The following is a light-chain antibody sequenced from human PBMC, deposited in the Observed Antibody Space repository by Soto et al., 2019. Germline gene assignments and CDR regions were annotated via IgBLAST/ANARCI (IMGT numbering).Light chain of an antibody. CDR2: DAS. CDR3: HQDDDYPLS. J-gene: IGKJ4*01. Sequence: ALQMTQSPSSLSASVGARVTITCRASQAIRNDLSWYQQKPGKAPKLLIYDASKLQSGVPLRFSGSGSGTDFTLTISSLQPEDVATYYCHQDDDYPLSFGGGTKVEIK. CDR1: QAIRND. V-gene: IGKV1-6*01.